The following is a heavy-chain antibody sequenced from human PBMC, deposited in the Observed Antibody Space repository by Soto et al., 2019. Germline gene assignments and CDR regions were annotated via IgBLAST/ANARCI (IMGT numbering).Heavy chain of an antibody. CDR1: GGSFSGYY. Sequence: PSETLSLTCAVYGGSFSGYYWSWIRQPPGKGLEWIGEINHSGSTNYNPSLKSRVTISVDTSKNQFSLKLSSVTAADTAVYYCARGGYSGYDSSGRATYFDYWGQGTLVTVSS. D-gene: IGHD5-12*01. V-gene: IGHV4-34*01. J-gene: IGHJ4*02. CDR3: ARGGYSGYDSSGRATYFDY. CDR2: INHSGST.